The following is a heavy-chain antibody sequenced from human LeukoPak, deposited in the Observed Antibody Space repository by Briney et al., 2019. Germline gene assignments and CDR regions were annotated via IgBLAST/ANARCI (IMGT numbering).Heavy chain of an antibody. V-gene: IGHV3-53*05. D-gene: IGHD3-3*01. CDR2: VFSGGTT. CDR3: AKVRFLEWLPYYYYGMDV. J-gene: IGHJ6*02. CDR1: AFTVSSNY. Sequence: GGSLRLSCAASAFTVSSNYMSWVRQAPGKGLEWVSVVFSGGTTYYADSVKGRFTISRDISTDTLWLQMDSLRTEDTAVYYCAKVRFLEWLPYYYYGMDVWGQGTTVTVSS.